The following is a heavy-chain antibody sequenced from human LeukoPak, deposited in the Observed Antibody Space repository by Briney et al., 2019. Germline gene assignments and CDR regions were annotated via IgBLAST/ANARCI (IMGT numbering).Heavy chain of an antibody. CDR1: GDSISSGGYF. Sequence: SQTLSLTCTVSGDSISSGGYFWSWIRQHPGKGLEWIGYIYYSGSTYYNPSLRSRVTISVDTSKNQFSLKLSSVTAADTAVYYCASVPSQVRGVISPWGQGTLVTVSS. CDR3: ASVPSQVRGVISP. CDR2: IYYSGST. J-gene: IGHJ5*02. V-gene: IGHV4-31*03. D-gene: IGHD3-10*01.